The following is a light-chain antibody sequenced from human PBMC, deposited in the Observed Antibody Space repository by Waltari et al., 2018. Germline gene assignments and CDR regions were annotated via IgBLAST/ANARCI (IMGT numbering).Light chain of an antibody. CDR2: KAS. CDR1: QSISSW. J-gene: IGKJ2*01. Sequence: DIQMTQSPSTLSASVGDRVTISCRARQSISSWLAWYQQKPGKAPKLLISKASTLESGVPSRFSGSGSGTEFTLTISSLQPDDFATYYCQQYKAYPYTFGQGTELEIK. CDR3: QQYKAYPYT. V-gene: IGKV1-5*03.